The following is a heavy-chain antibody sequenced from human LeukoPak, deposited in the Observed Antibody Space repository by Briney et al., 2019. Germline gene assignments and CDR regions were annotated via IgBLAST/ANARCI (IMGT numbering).Heavy chain of an antibody. CDR1: GFTFNSYG. V-gene: IGHV3-23*01. CDR3: AIVVVIYFGY. CDR2: INNSGDST. D-gene: IGHD3-22*01. J-gene: IGHJ4*02. Sequence: QPGGSLRLSCAASGFTFNSYGMSWVRQAPGKGLEWVSGINNSGDSTYYAESVKGRFTISRDNSKNTLYLQMNSLRSEDTAVYYCAIVVVIYFGYWGQGSLVTVSS.